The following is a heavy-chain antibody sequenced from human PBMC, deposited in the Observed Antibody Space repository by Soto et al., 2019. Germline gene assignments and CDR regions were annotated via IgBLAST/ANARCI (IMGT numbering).Heavy chain of an antibody. V-gene: IGHV3-30*15. CDR2: ISSDGFTQ. J-gene: IGHJ4*02. Sequence: PGGSLRLSCAASGFTFRTFAMHWVRQAPGKGLEWVAVISSDGFTQYYADSVKGRVTISRDNSKNTLFLQMSGLRPEDTAVYFCARAPTSRFDYWGQGTQVTAPQ. CDR3: ARAPTSRFDY. CDR1: GFTFRTFA.